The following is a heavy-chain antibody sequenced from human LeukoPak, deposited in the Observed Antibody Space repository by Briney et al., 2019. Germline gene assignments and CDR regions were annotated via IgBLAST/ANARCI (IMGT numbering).Heavy chain of an antibody. V-gene: IGHV4-34*01. CDR2: INHSGRT. CDR1: GGSFSGYY. J-gene: IGHJ4*02. Sequence: SETLSLTCAVYGGSFSGYYWSWIRQPPGEGLEGIGEINHSGRTNYNPSLKSRVSISVDTSKHQFSLKLSSVTAADTAVYYCARRREYYFDYWGQGTLVTVSS. CDR3: ARRREYYFDY. D-gene: IGHD3-10*01.